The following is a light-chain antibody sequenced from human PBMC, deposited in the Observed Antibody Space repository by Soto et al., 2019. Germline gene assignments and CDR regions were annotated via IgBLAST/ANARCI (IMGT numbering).Light chain of an antibody. CDR3: QQYNHWPST. Sequence: EIVMTQSPATLSVSPGERATLSCRASQSVRSNLAWYQQKPGQAPRLLIYGASTRATGIPVRFSGSGSGPEFSLTISSLQSEAFAVYYCQQYNHWPSTFGKGTKLEI. CDR2: GAS. J-gene: IGKJ2*01. V-gene: IGKV3-15*01. CDR1: QSVRSN.